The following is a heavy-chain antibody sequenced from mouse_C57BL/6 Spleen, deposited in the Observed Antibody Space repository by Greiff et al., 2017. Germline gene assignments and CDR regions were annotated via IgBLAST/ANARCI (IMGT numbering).Heavy chain of an antibody. V-gene: IGHV1-69*01. Sequence: QVHVKQPGAELVMPGASVKLSCKASGYIFTSYWMHWVKQRPGQGLEWIGEIDPSDSYTNYNQKFKGKSTLTVDKSSSTAYMQLSSLTSEDSAVYYCARGPYYGSSYYAMDYWGQGTSVTVSS. CDR2: IDPSDSYT. D-gene: IGHD1-1*01. J-gene: IGHJ4*01. CDR3: ARGPYYGSSYYAMDY. CDR1: GYIFTSYW.